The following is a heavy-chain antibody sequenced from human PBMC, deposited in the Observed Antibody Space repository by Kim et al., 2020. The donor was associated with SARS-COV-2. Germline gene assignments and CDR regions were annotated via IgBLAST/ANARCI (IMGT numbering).Heavy chain of an antibody. CDR1: GFTFSSYA. CDR3: AKVRCSGGSCYSEYYFDY. CDR2: ISGSGGST. D-gene: IGHD2-15*01. J-gene: IGHJ4*02. Sequence: GGSLRLSCAASGFTFSSYAMSWVRQAPGKGLEWVSAISGSGGSTYYADSVKGRFTISRDNSKNTLYLQMNSLRAEDTAVYYCAKVRCSGGSCYSEYYFDYWGQGTLVTVSS. V-gene: IGHV3-23*01.